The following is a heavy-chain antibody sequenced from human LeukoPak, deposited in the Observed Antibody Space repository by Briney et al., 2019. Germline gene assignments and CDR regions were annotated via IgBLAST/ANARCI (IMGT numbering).Heavy chain of an antibody. CDR3: ARSIAVALGDWFDP. D-gene: IGHD6-19*01. Sequence: GRSLRLSCAASGFTLSSYGMHWVRQAPGKGLEWVAVIWYDGSNKYYAGSVKGRFTISRDNSKNTLYLQMNSLRAEDTAVYYCARSIAVALGDWFDPWGQGTLVTVSS. CDR2: IWYDGSNK. J-gene: IGHJ5*02. V-gene: IGHV3-33*01. CDR1: GFTLSSYG.